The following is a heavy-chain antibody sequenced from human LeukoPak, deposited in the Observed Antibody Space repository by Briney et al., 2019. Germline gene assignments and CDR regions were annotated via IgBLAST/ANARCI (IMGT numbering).Heavy chain of an antibody. V-gene: IGHV3-30-3*01. CDR1: GFTFSTYA. D-gene: IGHD3-22*01. Sequence: GGSLRLSYAASGFTFSTYAMHWVRQAPGEGLEWVAVTSYDGSKKYYADSVRGRFTISRDNAKNSLYPQMNSLRAEDTALYYCAKDLSTMIEYWGYFDLWGRGTLVTVSS. CDR3: AKDLSTMIEYWGYFDL. J-gene: IGHJ2*01. CDR2: TSYDGSKK.